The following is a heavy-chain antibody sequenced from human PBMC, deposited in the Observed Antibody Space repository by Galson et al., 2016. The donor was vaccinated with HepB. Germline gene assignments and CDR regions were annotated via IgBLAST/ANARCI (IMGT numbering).Heavy chain of an antibody. J-gene: IGHJ4*02. CDR1: GFTFSSYS. D-gene: IGHD4-23*01. CDR3: ARDRLASGNHLDY. V-gene: IGHV3-21*01. Sequence: SLRLSCAASGFTFSSYSMNWVRQAPGKGLEWVSGISSSSDNKVYAESVKGRFTISRDNAKNSLYLQMNSLRAEDTAVYYCARDRLASGNHLDYWGQGTLVTVSS. CDR2: ISSSSDNK.